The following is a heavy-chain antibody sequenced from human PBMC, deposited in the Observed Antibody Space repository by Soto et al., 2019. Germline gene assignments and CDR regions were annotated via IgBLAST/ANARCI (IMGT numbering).Heavy chain of an antibody. CDR1: GFTFSTYW. D-gene: IGHD1-26*01. J-gene: IGHJ4*02. CDR2: ITAAGTST. CDR3: ARGDPTYFDY. V-gene: IGHV3-74*01. Sequence: EVQLVESGGGLVQPGGSLRLSCAASGFTFSTYWMHWVRQAPGEGLVWLSRITAAGTSTSSADSVKGRFTISRDNAKNTLYPQMNSLRAEDTAMYYCARGDPTYFDYWGQGILVTVSS.